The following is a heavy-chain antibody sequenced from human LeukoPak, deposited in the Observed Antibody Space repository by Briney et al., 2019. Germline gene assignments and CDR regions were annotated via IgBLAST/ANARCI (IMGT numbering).Heavy chain of an antibody. CDR2: IYYSGST. Sequence: SETLSLTYTVSGGSISSYYWSWIRQPPGKGLEWIGYIYYSGSTNYNPSLKSRVTISVDTSKNQFSLKLSSVTAADTAVYYCARVAYCGGDCYYDAFDIWGQGTMVTVSS. CDR1: GGSISSYY. V-gene: IGHV4-59*01. D-gene: IGHD2-21*02. CDR3: ARVAYCGGDCYYDAFDI. J-gene: IGHJ3*02.